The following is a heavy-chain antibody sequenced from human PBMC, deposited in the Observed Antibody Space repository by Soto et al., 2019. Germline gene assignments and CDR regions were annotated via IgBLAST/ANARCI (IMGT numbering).Heavy chain of an antibody. J-gene: IGHJ6*02. CDR1: GGTFNNYA. V-gene: IGHV1-69*01. CDR3: ARPNSYGVTFLYYYGMDV. D-gene: IGHD3-10*01. CDR2: IIPMFGT. Sequence: QVQLVQSGAEVKRPGSSVKVSCEASGGTFNNYAITWVRQAPGQGLEWMGGIIPMFGTNYAQKFQDRVTIAADESTGTAYMELSGLRSEDTAVYFCARPNSYGVTFLYYYGMDVWGQGTTVTVSS.